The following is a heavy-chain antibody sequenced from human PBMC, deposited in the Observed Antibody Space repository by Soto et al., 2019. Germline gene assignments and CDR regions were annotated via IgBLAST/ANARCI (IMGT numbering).Heavy chain of an antibody. CDR3: ARDVGYYDFWSGFGY. J-gene: IGHJ4*02. Sequence: GGSLRLSCAASGFTFSSYGMHWVRQAPGKGLEWVAVIWYDGSNKYYADSVKGRFTISRDNSKNTLYLQMNSLRAEDTAVYYCARDVGYYDFWSGFGYWGQGTLVTVSS. V-gene: IGHV3-33*01. CDR2: IWYDGSNK. D-gene: IGHD3-3*01. CDR1: GFTFSSYG.